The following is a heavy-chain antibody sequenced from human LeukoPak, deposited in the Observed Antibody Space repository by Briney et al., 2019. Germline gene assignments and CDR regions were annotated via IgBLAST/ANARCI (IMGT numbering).Heavy chain of an antibody. D-gene: IGHD4-23*01. CDR1: GFAFSSYA. CDR3: AKLVTHFDY. J-gene: IGHJ4*02. V-gene: IGHV3-23*01. Sequence: GGSLRLSCAASGFAFSSYAMSWVRQAPGKGLEWVSSISGSGSSTYYADSVKGRFTISRDNSKNTLSMQMNSLRAEDTAVYYCAKLVTHFDYWGQGTLVTVSS. CDR2: ISGSGSST.